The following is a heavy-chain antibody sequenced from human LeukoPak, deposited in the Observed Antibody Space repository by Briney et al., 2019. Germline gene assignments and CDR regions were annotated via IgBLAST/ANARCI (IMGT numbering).Heavy chain of an antibody. CDR3: ARVAGNSGAFDI. Sequence: ASVKVSCKASGYTFTGYYMHWVRQAPGQGLEWMGWINPNSGGTNYAQKFQGRVTMTRDTSISTAYMELSRLRSDDTAVYYRARVAGNSGAFDIWGQGTMVTVSS. CDR2: INPNSGGT. J-gene: IGHJ3*02. D-gene: IGHD4-23*01. V-gene: IGHV1-2*02. CDR1: GYTFTGYY.